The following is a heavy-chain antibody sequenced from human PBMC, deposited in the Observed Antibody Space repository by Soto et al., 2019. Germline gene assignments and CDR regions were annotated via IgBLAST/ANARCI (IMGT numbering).Heavy chain of an antibody. CDR2: IYATGTT. V-gene: IGHV4-4*07. CDR3: VRDGTKTLRDWFDP. CDR1: GASISCFY. J-gene: IGHJ5*02. Sequence: SETLSLTCTVSGASISCFYWSWIGKSAGKGLEWIGRIYATGTTDYNPSLKSRVMMSVDTSKKQFSLKLRSVTAADTAVYYCVRDGTKTLRDWFDPWGQGISVTVSS. D-gene: IGHD1-1*01.